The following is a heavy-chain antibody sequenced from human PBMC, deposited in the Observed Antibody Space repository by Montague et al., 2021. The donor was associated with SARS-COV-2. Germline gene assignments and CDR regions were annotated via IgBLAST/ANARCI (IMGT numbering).Heavy chain of an antibody. V-gene: IGHV4-4*02. CDR1: GASVTSTNW. Sequence: SETLSLTCGVSGASVTSTNWWSWVRQPTGKGLEWIGEIYNTGNTYYSPSLKNRVAISLNKSKNQLSLRLNSVTAADTADYYCASPKEGSCYYWHFDYWGQGILVTVSS. D-gene: IGHD3-22*01. J-gene: IGHJ4*02. CDR2: IYNTGNT. CDR3: ASPKEGSCYYWHFDY.